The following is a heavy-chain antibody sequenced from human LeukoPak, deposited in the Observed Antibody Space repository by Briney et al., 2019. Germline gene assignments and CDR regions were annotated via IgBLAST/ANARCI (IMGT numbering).Heavy chain of an antibody. D-gene: IGHD1-26*01. V-gene: IGHV4-39*01. CDR3: ARTGVSGTYRYFDH. Sequence: SETLSLTCTVSGDSISSSGSYFWVWIRQPPGKGLEWIGNVHYIGTTSFNPSLKSRVTMSVDTSKNQFSLKLTSVTAADTAVYFCARTGVSGTYRYFDHWGPGTRVTASS. CDR2: VHYIGTT. CDR1: GDSISSSGSYF. J-gene: IGHJ4*02.